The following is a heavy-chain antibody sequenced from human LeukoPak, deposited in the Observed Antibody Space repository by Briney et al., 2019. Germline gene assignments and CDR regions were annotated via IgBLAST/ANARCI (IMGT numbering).Heavy chain of an antibody. D-gene: IGHD2-21*01. Sequence: PSETLSLTCTVSGVSISSSSYYWGWIRQPPGKGLEWIGSIYYSGSTYYNPSLKSRVTISVDTSKNQFSLKLSSVTAADTAVYYCARRMIDYFDYWGQGTLVTVSS. CDR3: ARRMIDYFDY. CDR2: IYYSGST. CDR1: GVSISSSSYY. V-gene: IGHV4-39*01. J-gene: IGHJ4*02.